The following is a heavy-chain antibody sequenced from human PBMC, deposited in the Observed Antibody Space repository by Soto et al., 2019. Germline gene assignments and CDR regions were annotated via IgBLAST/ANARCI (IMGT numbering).Heavy chain of an antibody. Sequence: SETLSLTCTVSGGSISSSSYYWGWIRQPPGKGLEWIGSIYHSGSTYYNPSLKSRGTISVDTSMNPFSLPLSSVPAEDTAVYSCATHSAPLVLPLYSYYYGMDVWGQGTTVTVSS. CDR3: ATHSAPLVLPLYSYYYGMDV. D-gene: IGHD3-10*01. CDR2: IYHSGST. CDR1: GGSISSSSYY. J-gene: IGHJ6*02. V-gene: IGHV4-39*01.